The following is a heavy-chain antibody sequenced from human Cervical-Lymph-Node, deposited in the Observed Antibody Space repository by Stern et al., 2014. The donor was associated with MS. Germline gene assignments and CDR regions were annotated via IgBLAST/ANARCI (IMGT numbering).Heavy chain of an antibody. D-gene: IGHD1-14*01. J-gene: IGHJ4*02. V-gene: IGHV5-51*01. CDR1: GFKFSIYW. CDR3: ARQTTAWASDV. Sequence: EVQLVQSGAELIRPGESLKISCKGSGFKFSIYWIAWVRQLPGKGLEWMGIIYPGHSETRDSPSSQGQVTMSADKSTSTAYLQWSSLNASDTAMYFCARQTTAWASDVWGQGTLVTVSS. CDR2: IYPGHSET.